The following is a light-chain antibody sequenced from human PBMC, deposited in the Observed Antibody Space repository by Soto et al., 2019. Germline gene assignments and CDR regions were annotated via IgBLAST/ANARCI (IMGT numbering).Light chain of an antibody. J-gene: IGKJ3*01. V-gene: IGKV3-11*01. CDR2: DIS. Sequence: EIVLTQSPATLSMSPGDIATLFCRASQSVGSYVAWYQHKPGQAPRLLIYDISKRATGIPARFSGSGSGTDFTLTISSLEPEDFAVYYCQHRSNLPLFIFGPGTKVHVK. CDR3: QHRSNLPLFI. CDR1: QSVGSY.